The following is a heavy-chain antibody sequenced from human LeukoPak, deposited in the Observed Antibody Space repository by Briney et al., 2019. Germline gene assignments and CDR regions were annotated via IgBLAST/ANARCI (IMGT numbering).Heavy chain of an antibody. Sequence: GGSLRLSCAASGFTFSSYGMSWVRQAPGKGLEWVSAISGSGGSTYYADSVKGRFTISRDNAKNSLYLQMNSLRAEDTAVYYCARSYYYGSGSYYNFIAYWGQGTLVTVSS. V-gene: IGHV3-23*01. J-gene: IGHJ4*02. CDR2: ISGSGGST. D-gene: IGHD3-10*01. CDR3: ARSYYYGSGSYYNFIAY. CDR1: GFTFSSYG.